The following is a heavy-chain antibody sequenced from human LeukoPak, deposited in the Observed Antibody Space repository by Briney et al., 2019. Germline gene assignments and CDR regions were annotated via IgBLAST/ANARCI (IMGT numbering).Heavy chain of an antibody. CDR2: IRNDGNNK. CDR1: GFTFSSYG. J-gene: IGHJ6*03. Sequence: GGSLRLSCAASGFTFSSYGMHWVRQAPGKGLEWVAFIRNDGNNKYYADSVRGRFTISRDNSKNTLDLQMDSLRPEDTAVYYCAKTGFQWGDYYYYMDVWGEGTTVTVSS. V-gene: IGHV3-30*02. CDR3: AKTGFQWGDYYYYMDV. D-gene: IGHD1-14*01.